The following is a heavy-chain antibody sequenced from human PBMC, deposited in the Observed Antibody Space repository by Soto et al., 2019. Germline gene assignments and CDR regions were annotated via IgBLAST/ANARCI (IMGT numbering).Heavy chain of an antibody. V-gene: IGHV5-10-1*01. CDR3: ARSSGQIVVVPAANDDYYGMDV. D-gene: IGHD2-2*01. Sequence: RGESLKISCKGSGYSFTSYWISWVRQMPGKGLEWMGRIDPSDSYTNYSPSFQGHVTISADKSISTAYLQWSSLKASDTAMYYCARSSGQIVVVPAANDDYYGMDVWGQGTTVTVS. CDR1: GYSFTSYW. CDR2: IDPSDSYT. J-gene: IGHJ6*02.